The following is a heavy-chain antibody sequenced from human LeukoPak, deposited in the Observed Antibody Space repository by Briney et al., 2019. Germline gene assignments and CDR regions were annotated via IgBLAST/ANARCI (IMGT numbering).Heavy chain of an antibody. Sequence: SVKVSCKASGATFTTYAIIWVRQAPGQGLEWMGGIIPVFGTANYAQRFQGRVTITTDESTSTAYMELPSLRSEDTAVYYCATELAWGYERYYYGMDVWGQGTTVTVSS. CDR3: ATELAWGYERYYYGMDV. J-gene: IGHJ6*02. CDR1: GATFTTYA. D-gene: IGHD5-12*01. V-gene: IGHV1-69*05. CDR2: IIPVFGTA.